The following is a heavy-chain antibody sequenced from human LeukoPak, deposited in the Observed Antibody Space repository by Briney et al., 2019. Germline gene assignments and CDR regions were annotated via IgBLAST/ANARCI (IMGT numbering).Heavy chain of an antibody. D-gene: IGHD6-13*01. Sequence: GGSLRLSCAASGFSFSSYAMSWVRQAPGKRLEWVSAVRGGGDGPYYADSVKGRFTISRDNSKNTLYLQMDSLRAEDTAVYYCAKGAESSSWLNIDYWGQGTLVTVSS. J-gene: IGHJ4*02. V-gene: IGHV3-23*01. CDR1: GFSFSSYA. CDR2: VRGGGDGP. CDR3: AKGAESSSWLNIDY.